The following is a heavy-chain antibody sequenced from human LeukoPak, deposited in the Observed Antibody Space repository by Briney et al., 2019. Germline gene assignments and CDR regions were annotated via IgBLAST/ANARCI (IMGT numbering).Heavy chain of an antibody. V-gene: IGHV3-20*04. CDR2: ISPGGPT. Sequence: GGSLRFSCAGSGFPFSSHGMNWVRQAPGKGLEWVSGISPGGPTYYADSVKGRFSISRDNAKNSLYLQMNSLRAEDTALYYCAREGDYYGSGTYYYYMDVWGKGTTVTVSS. J-gene: IGHJ6*03. CDR3: AREGDYYGSGTYYYYMDV. CDR1: GFPFSSHG. D-gene: IGHD3-10*01.